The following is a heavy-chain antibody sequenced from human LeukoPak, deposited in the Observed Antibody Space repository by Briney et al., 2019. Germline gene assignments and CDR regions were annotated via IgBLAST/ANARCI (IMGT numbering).Heavy chain of an antibody. CDR1: GFTFSSYW. D-gene: IGHD3-10*01. V-gene: IGHV3-7*01. Sequence: GGSLRLSCAASGFTFSSYWMSWVPQAPGKGLEWVANIKQDGSEKYYVDSVKGRFTISRDNAKNSLYLQMNSLRAEDTAVYYCARDRRRLWFGELDYWGQGTLVTVSS. J-gene: IGHJ4*02. CDR3: ARDRRRLWFGELDY. CDR2: IKQDGSEK.